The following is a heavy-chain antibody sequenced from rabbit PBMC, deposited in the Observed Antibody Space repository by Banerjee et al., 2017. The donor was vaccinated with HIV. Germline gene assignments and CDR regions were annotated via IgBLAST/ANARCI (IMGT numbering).Heavy chain of an antibody. CDR1: GFDFSTNT. J-gene: IGHJ4*01. CDR2: INTGSGST. CDR3: ARDLSGVIGWNLNL. V-gene: IGHV1S40*01. D-gene: IGHD1-1*01. Sequence: QSLEESGGDLVKPGASLTLTCTASGFDFSTNTMCWVRQAPGKGLEWIGCINTGSGSTYYASWAKGRFTISKTSSTTVTLQMTSLTAADTATYFCARDLSGVIGWNLNLWGQGTLVTVS.